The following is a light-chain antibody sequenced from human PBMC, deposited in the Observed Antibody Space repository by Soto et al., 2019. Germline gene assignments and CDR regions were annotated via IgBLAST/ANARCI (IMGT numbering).Light chain of an antibody. CDR2: DVS. CDR1: SSDVGAFNY. V-gene: IGLV2-14*03. Sequence: QSALTQPASVSGSPGQSIAISCTGTSSDVGAFNYVSWYQQHPGKAPKFMIFDVSSRPSGVSDRFSGSKSGNTASLTISGLQTEDEADYYCASYTTSSTYVFGTGTKLTVI. J-gene: IGLJ1*01. CDR3: ASYTTSSTYV.